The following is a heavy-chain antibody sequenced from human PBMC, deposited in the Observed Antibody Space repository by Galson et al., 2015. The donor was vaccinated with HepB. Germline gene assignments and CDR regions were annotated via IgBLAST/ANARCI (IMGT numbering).Heavy chain of an antibody. CDR1: GGSISNYC. D-gene: IGHD3-16*02. CDR3: ARVIMFGGVIRTPSHGMDV. J-gene: IGHJ6*02. Sequence: ETRSLACTGSGGSISNYCWTWNRQPPGEGLEGIGYIYYNGSTNYDHSLKSRVTISVDTSKNQFSLKLSSVTAADTAVYFCARVIMFGGVIRTPSHGMDVWGQGTPVTVSS. CDR2: IYYNGST. V-gene: IGHV4-59*01.